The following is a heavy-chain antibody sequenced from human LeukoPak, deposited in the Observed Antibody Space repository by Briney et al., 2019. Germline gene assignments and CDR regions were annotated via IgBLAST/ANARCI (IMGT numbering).Heavy chain of an antibody. CDR3: ARHVGITRYCSSTSCYNWFDP. CDR2: IYYSGST. D-gene: IGHD2-2*01. V-gene: IGHV4-39*01. Sequence: SETLSLTCTVSGGSISSSSYYWGWIRQPPGKGLGWLGSIYYSGSTYYNPSLKSRVTISVDTSKNQFSLKLSSVTAADTAVYYCARHVGITRYCSSTSCYNWFDPWGQGTLVSVPS. J-gene: IGHJ5*02. CDR1: GGSISSSSYY.